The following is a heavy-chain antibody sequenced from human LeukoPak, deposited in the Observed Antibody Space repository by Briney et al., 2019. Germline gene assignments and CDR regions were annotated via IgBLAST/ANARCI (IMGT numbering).Heavy chain of an antibody. Sequence: SESLSLTCTVSGGSISSSSHYWGWIRQPPGKGLEWIGSIYYSGSTYYNPSLKSRVTISVDTSKNQFSLKLSSVTAADTAVYYCARLSPLTGAYYYMDVWGKGTTVTVSS. D-gene: IGHD7-27*01. CDR2: IYYSGST. J-gene: IGHJ6*03. CDR1: GGSISSSSHY. CDR3: ARLSPLTGAYYYMDV. V-gene: IGHV4-39*07.